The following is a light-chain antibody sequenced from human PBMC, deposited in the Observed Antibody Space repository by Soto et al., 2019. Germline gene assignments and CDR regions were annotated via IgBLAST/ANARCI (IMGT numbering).Light chain of an antibody. CDR2: DAS. V-gene: IGKV1-13*02. J-gene: IGKJ4*01. CDR3: QQFNSYSLT. CDR1: QGISSA. Sequence: AIQLTQSPSSLSASVGDRVTITCRASQGISSALAWYQQKPGKAPKLLIYDASSLESGVTSSFSSSESRTDFTLTSSCPQPEDFATYSCQQFNSYSLTFGGGTKVEIK.